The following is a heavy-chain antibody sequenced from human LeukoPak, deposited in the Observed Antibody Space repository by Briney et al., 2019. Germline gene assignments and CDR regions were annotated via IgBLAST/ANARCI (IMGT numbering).Heavy chain of an antibody. D-gene: IGHD3-3*01. CDR3: ARDLFYDFWSGYYIDY. J-gene: IGHJ4*02. V-gene: IGHV4-39*07. CDR1: GGSISSSSYY. Sequence: SETLSLTCTVSGGSISSSSYYWGWIRQPPGKGLEWIGSIYYTGSTYYNPSLKSRVTISVDTSKNQFSLKLSSVTAADTAVYYCARDLFYDFWSGYYIDYWGQGTLVTVSS. CDR2: IYYTGST.